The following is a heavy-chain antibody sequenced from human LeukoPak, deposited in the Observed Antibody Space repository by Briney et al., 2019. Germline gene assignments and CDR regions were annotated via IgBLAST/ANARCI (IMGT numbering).Heavy chain of an antibody. CDR2: IKEDGSEI. J-gene: IGHJ4*02. Sequence: GGSLRLSCAASGFTFSSYSMNWVRQAPGKGLEWVAGIKEDGSEIYYVDSVKGRFTISRDNAKNSLYLQMNSLRAEDTAVYYCARGHVSIGPWGQGTLVTVSS. CDR3: ARGHVSIGP. D-gene: IGHD3-3*02. CDR1: GFTFSSYS. V-gene: IGHV3-7*01.